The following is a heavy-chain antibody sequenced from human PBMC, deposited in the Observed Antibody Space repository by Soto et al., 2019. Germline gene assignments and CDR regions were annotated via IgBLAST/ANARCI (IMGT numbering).Heavy chain of an antibody. Sequence: DVQLLESGGGLVQPGGSLRLSCAASGFTFNNYAMNWVRQAPGTGLEWVSTISGNGGSTYYADSVKGRFTISRDNSKNTRYLQMNSLGAEDTALYYCAKGGLITTSPYDFDYWGQGTLVTVSS. CDR1: GFTFNNYA. D-gene: IGHD3-16*01. CDR3: AKGGLITTSPYDFDY. V-gene: IGHV3-23*01. CDR2: ISGNGGST. J-gene: IGHJ4*02.